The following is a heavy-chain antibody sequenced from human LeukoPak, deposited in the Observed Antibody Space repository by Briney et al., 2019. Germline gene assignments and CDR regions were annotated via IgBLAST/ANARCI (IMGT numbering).Heavy chain of an antibody. D-gene: IGHD3-10*01. Sequence: GASVKVSCKASVYTFTNYGISAVRQAPGQGLEWMGWISAYNGNTNYAQKLQGRVTMTTDTSTSTAYMELRSLRSDDTAVYYCARDSFPYGSGSPNWFDPWGQGTLVTVSS. J-gene: IGHJ5*02. CDR3: ARDSFPYGSGSPNWFDP. CDR1: VYTFTNYG. CDR2: ISAYNGNT. V-gene: IGHV1-18*01.